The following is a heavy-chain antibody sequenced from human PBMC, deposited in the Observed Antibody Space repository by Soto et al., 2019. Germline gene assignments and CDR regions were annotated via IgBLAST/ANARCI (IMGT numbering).Heavy chain of an antibody. D-gene: IGHD2-15*01. CDR1: GFTFSSYG. CDR2: ISYDGSNK. CDR3: AKGLITGGGYCSGGSCFSDY. J-gene: IGHJ4*02. Sequence: QVQLVESGGGVVQPGRSLRLSCAASGFTFSSYGMHWVRQAPGKGLEWVAVISYDGSNKYYADSVKGRFTISRDNSKNTLYLQMNSLRAEDTAVYYCAKGLITGGGYCSGGSCFSDYWGQGTLVTVSS. V-gene: IGHV3-30*18.